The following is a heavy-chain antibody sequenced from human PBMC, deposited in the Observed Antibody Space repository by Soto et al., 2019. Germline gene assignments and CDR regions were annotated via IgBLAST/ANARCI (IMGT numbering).Heavy chain of an antibody. Sequence: ASVKVSCKASGYTFTSYGISWVRQAPGQGLEWMGWISTYNGKTNYAQNLQGRVTMTIDTSTSTAYMELRSLRSDDTAVYYCARVVGALLAMDVWGQGTTVTVSS. CDR2: ISTYNGKT. D-gene: IGHD2-15*01. CDR1: GYTFTSYG. CDR3: ARVVGALLAMDV. V-gene: IGHV1-18*01. J-gene: IGHJ6*02.